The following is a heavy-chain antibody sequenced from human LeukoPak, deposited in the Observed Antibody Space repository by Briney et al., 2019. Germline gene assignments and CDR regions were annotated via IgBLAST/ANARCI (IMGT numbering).Heavy chain of an antibody. V-gene: IGHV1-18*04. D-gene: IGHD2-2*01. CDR2: ISAYNGNT. Sequence: GASVKVSCKASGYTFTSYGISWVRQAPGQGLEWMGWISAYNGNTNYAQKLQGRATMTTDTSTSTAYMELRSLRSDDTAVYYCARAVGEIVVVPAAMDYWGQGTLVTVSS. CDR3: ARAVGEIVVVPAAMDY. CDR1: GYTFTSYG. J-gene: IGHJ4*02.